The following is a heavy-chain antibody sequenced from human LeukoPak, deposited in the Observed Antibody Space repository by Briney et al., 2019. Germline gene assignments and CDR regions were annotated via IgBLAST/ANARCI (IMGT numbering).Heavy chain of an antibody. CDR1: GFIFSTYN. J-gene: IGHJ4*02. CDR3: AKEGSYYFDY. V-gene: IGHV3-23*01. CDR2: VGGTDGRT. Sequence: PGGSLRLSCAASGFIFSTYNMNWVREAPGKGLEWVSAVGGTDGRTYYAAFVKGRFTIYRDDSKNTLYLQMNSLRAEDTAVYYCAKEGSYYFDYWGQGTLVTVSS.